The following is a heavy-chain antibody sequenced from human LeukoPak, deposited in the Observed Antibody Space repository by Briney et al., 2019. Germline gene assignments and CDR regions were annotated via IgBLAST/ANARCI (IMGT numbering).Heavy chain of an antibody. Sequence: SETLSLTCTVSGGSISSYYWIWIRQPPGKGLEWIGYIYTSGSTNYNPSLKSRVTISVDTSKNQFSLKLSSVTAADTAVYYCARDQRYYYDSSGYYYWFDPWGQGTLVTVSS. V-gene: IGHV4-59*01. CDR3: ARDQRYYYDSSGYYYWFDP. CDR1: GGSISSYY. D-gene: IGHD3-22*01. J-gene: IGHJ5*02. CDR2: IYTSGST.